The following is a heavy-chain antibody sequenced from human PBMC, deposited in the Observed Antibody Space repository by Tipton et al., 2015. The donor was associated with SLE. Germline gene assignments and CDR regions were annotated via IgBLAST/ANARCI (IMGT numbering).Heavy chain of an antibody. J-gene: IGHJ4*02. CDR3: VTSRGGFDY. Sequence: LSLTCSASGFTFSRYSMHWVRQAPGKGLEYVSIISSDGDSTYYADSVKGRFTISRDNSKNTLYLQVNSLRVEDTAVYYCVTSRGGFDYWGQGTLVTVSS. V-gene: IGHV3-64D*08. D-gene: IGHD3-16*01. CDR1: GFTFSRYS. CDR2: ISSDGDST.